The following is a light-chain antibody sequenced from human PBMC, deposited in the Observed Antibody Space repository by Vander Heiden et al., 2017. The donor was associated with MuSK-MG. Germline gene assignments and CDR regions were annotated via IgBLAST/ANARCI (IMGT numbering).Light chain of an antibody. CDR2: GAS. CDR3: QQQNNWAPVT. J-gene: IGKJ4*01. Sequence: EIVMTQSPATLSVSPGERATLSCRASQSVSSHLAWYQQKPVQGPRLLIYGASTRAMGTPARFSRSGSGLEFTLTISILQTEDYTVYYCQQQNNWAPVTFGGGTKVEIK. CDR1: QSVSSH. V-gene: IGKV3-15*01.